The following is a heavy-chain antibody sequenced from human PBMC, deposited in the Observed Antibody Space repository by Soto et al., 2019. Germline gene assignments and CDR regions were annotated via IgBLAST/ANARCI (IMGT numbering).Heavy chain of an antibody. D-gene: IGHD2-21*01. V-gene: IGHV1-8*01. Sequence: QVQLVQSGAEVKTPGASVKVSCKASGYTFATYDINWVRQAPGQGLEWMGWMNPNSGNTGYAQKFQGRITMTRDTALSVAHMELSSLRNEAAAVYYCARSDGYNFNWLDSWGQGTLVTVSA. CDR2: MNPNSGNT. J-gene: IGHJ5*01. CDR3: ARSDGYNFNWLDS. CDR1: GYTFATYD.